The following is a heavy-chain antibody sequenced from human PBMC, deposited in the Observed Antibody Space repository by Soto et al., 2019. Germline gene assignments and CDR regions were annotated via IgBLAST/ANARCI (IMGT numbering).Heavy chain of an antibody. J-gene: IGHJ4*02. V-gene: IGHV1-18*01. CDR1: GYTFTSYG. CDR2: ISAYNGNT. Sequence: ASVKVSCKASGYTFTSYGISWVRQAPGQGLEWMGWISAYNGNTNYAQKLQGRVTMTTDTSTSTAYMELRSLRSDDTAVYYCARPAKTIFGVVIQYFDYWGQGTLVTVSS. CDR3: ARPAKTIFGVVIQYFDY. D-gene: IGHD3-3*01.